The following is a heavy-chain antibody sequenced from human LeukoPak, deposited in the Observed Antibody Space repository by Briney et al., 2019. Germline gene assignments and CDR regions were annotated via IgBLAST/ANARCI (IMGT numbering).Heavy chain of an antibody. J-gene: IGHJ4*02. Sequence: PGGSLRLSCAASGFTFSGYAMHWVRQAPGKGLEWVAVISYDAGNKYYADSVKGRFTISRDNSQNTLYLQMNSLKPEDTAVYYCARDSGYSNYVDYWGQGTLVTVSS. CDR3: ARDSGYSNYVDY. D-gene: IGHD4-11*01. CDR1: GFTFSGYA. V-gene: IGHV3-30-3*01. CDR2: ISYDAGNK.